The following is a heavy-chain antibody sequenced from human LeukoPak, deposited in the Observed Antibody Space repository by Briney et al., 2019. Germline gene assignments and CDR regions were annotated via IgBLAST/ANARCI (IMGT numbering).Heavy chain of an antibody. CDR1: VYTFSGYY. CDR3: ARLRPPTYRTSLYNWLDG. Sequence: GASVKVSCEASVYTFSGYYMRWVRQAPGQGLEWMGWINPNSGGTNYAQKLQGRVTMTRDTSISTAYMELSRLRSDDTAVYYCARLRPPTYRTSLYNWLDGWDEGRLVTVSS. D-gene: IGHD6-13*01. J-gene: IGHJ5*02. CDR2: INPNSGGT. V-gene: IGHV1-2*02.